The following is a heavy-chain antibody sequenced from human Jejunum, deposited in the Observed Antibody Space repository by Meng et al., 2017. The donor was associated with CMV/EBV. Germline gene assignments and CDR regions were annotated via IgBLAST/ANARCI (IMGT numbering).Heavy chain of an antibody. CDR3: VRHMYNFGVVTAIEN. CDR2: TYTGGST. D-gene: IGHD2-21*02. V-gene: IGHV3-53*01. CDR1: GFAVTNSY. Sequence: GFAVTNSYMSWVRQAPGKGLEWVSVTYTGGSTFYSDSVKGRFTVSRDSFNNTLSPQMNSLRDEDTALYYCVRHMYNFGVVTAIENWGQGTQVTVSS. J-gene: IGHJ4*02.